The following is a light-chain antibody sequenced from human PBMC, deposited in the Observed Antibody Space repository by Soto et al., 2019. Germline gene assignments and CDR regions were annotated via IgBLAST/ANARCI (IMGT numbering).Light chain of an antibody. V-gene: IGLV1-51*02. J-gene: IGLJ1*01. CDR1: SSNIGNKY. Sequence: QSVLTQPPSVSAAPGQKVTISCSGSSSNIGNKYVSWYQQLPGTAPKLLIHENDKRPSGIPDRFSGSKSGTSATLGITGLQTGDEADYYCGTWDSGLSVYVFGTGTKVTVL. CDR2: END. CDR3: GTWDSGLSVYV.